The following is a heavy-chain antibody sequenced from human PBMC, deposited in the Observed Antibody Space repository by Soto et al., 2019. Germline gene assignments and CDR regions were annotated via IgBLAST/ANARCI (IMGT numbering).Heavy chain of an antibody. CDR1: GFTVSSNY. V-gene: IGHV3-53*01. D-gene: IGHD3-10*01. J-gene: IGHJ3*02. CDR2: IYSGGST. CDR3: ARGRFGECQYCLLEAFDI. Sequence: GGSLRLSCAASGFTVSSNYMSWVRQAPGKGLEWVSVIYSGGSTYYADSVKGRFTISRDNSKNTLYLQMNSLRAEDTAVYYCARGRFGECQYCLLEAFDIWGQGTMVTVSS.